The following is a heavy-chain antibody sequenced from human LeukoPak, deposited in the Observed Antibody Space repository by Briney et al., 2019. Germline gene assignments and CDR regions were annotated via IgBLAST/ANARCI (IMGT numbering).Heavy chain of an antibody. CDR3: AREVEESGRYVPNDY. J-gene: IGHJ4*02. D-gene: IGHD6-19*01. V-gene: IGHV1-69*04. CDR2: IIPILGIA. Sequence: GASVKVSCKASGGTFSSYAISWVRQAPGQELEWMGRIIPILGIANYAQKFQGRVTITADKSTSTAYMELSSLRSEDTAVYYCAREVEESGRYVPNDYWGQGTLVSVSS. CDR1: GGTFSSYA.